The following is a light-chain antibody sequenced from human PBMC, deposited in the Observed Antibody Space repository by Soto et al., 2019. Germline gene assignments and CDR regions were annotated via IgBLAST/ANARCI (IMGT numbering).Light chain of an antibody. CDR3: QQYNSYSCT. CDR1: QSINNC. CDR2: KAS. Sequence: DIQMTQSPSTLSASVGDRVTITCRANQSINNCLAWYQQKPGKAPKLLIHKASSLESGVPSRFSGSGSGTEFTLTISSLQPDDFATYYCQQYNSYSCTFGQGTNLEIK. V-gene: IGKV1-5*03. J-gene: IGKJ2*02.